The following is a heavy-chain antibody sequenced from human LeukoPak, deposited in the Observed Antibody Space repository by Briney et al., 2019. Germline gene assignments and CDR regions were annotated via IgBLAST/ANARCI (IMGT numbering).Heavy chain of an antibody. D-gene: IGHD3-10*01. CDR1: GGSISSYY. J-gene: IGHJ6*03. Sequence: PSETLSLTCTVSGGSISSYYWSWIRQPAGKGLEWIGRIYTSGSTNYNPSLKSRVTISVDTSKNQFSLKLSSVTAADTAVYYCARIWFGELLTFYYYYYMDVWGKGTTVTVSS. V-gene: IGHV4-4*07. CDR3: ARIWFGELLTFYYYYYMDV. CDR2: IYTSGST.